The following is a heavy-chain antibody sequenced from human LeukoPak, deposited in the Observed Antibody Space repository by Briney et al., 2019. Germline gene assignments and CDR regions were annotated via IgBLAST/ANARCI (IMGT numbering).Heavy chain of an antibody. J-gene: IGHJ4*02. V-gene: IGHV1-46*03. D-gene: IGHD6-13*01. CDR3: ARGLSLQAAAGTSLFDY. CDR2: INPSGGST. Sequence: GASVKVSCKASGYTFTSYYMHWVRQAPGHGLEWMGIINPSGGSTSYAQKFPGRVTMTRDTSTSTVYMELSSLRSEDTAVYYCARGLSLQAAAGTSLFDYWGQGTLVTVSS. CDR1: GYTFTSYY.